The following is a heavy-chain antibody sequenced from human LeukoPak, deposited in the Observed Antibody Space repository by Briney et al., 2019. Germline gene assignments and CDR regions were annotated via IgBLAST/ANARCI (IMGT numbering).Heavy chain of an antibody. CDR1: GGTFSSYA. D-gene: IGHD2-21*02. CDR2: IIPIFGTA. Sequence: SVKVSCKASGGTFSSYAISWVRQAPGQGLEWMGGIIPIFGTANYAQKFQGRVTITADKSTSTAYMELSSLRSEDTAVYYCARDLGLLSVIGGYNWFDPWGQGTLVTVSS. V-gene: IGHV1-69*06. J-gene: IGHJ5*02. CDR3: ARDLGLLSVIGGYNWFDP.